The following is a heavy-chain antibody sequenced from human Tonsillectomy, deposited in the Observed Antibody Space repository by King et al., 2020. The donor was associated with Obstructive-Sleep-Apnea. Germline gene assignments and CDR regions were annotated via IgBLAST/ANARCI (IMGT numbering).Heavy chain of an antibody. CDR2: ISGSASSP. D-gene: IGHD1-1*01. CDR1: GFTFSGYA. V-gene: IGHV3-23*04. J-gene: IGHJ4*02. CDR3: WSQALDY. Sequence: VQLVESGGGLVQPGGSLRLSCAASGFTFSGYAMSWVRQAPGKGLERGSTISGSASSPYYAASVKGRFTISRDNSKNTLYLQMNSLRADDTAVYYCWSQALDYWGQGTLVTVSS.